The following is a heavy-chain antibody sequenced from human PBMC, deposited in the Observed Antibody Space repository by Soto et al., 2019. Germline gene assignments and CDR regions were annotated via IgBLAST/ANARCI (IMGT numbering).Heavy chain of an antibody. V-gene: IGHV4-30-4*08. CDR1: GGSISSSSYY. CDR2: IYYSGST. Sequence: QLQLQESGPGLVKPSETLSLTCTVSGGSISSSSYYWGWIRQPPGKGLEWIGYIYYSGSTYYNPSLKSRVTISVDTSKNQFSLKLSSVTAADTAVYYCARGRLGLAYFDYWGQGTLVTVSS. J-gene: IGHJ4*02. CDR3: ARGRLGLAYFDY. D-gene: IGHD3-9*01.